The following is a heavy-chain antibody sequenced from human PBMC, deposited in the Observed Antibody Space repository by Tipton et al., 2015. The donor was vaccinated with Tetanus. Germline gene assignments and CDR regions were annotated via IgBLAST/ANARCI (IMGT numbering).Heavy chain of an antibody. CDR3: AFRTNWRFSRGFDC. V-gene: IGHV3-21*04. Sequence: RQAPGKGLEWVSSISSSSRYIYYADSVKGRFTISRDNSNNSLSLQMNSLRIDDTAVYYCAFRTNWRFSRGFDCWGQGILVTVSS. J-gene: IGHJ4*02. CDR2: ISSSSRYI. D-gene: IGHD1-20*01.